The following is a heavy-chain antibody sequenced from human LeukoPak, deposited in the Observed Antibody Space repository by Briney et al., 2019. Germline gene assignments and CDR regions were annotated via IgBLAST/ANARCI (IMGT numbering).Heavy chain of an antibody. Sequence: GGSLTLSCVASGFTITTYAMGWVRQAPGKGLEWVSVISDRGDSTHYADSVKGRFTISRDSSKNSLYLQMNSLRAEDTALYYCASLYYYDSSGYYHYYYMDVWGKGTTVTVSS. J-gene: IGHJ6*03. CDR3: ASLYYYDSSGYYHYYYMDV. CDR2: ISDRGDST. D-gene: IGHD3-22*01. CDR1: GFTITTYA. V-gene: IGHV3-23*01.